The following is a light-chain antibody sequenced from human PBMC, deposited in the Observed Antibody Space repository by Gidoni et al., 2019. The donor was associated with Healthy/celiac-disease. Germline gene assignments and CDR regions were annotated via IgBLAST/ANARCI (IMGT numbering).Light chain of an antibody. V-gene: IGKV1-39*01. CDR1: KSISSY. J-gene: IGKJ4*01. Sequence: DIQMTQSPSSLSASVGDRVTITCRASKSISSYLNWYQQKPGKAPKLLIYAASSLQSGFPSRFSGSGSGTDFTLTISSLQPEDVATYYCQQSYSTPLTFGGGTKVEIK. CDR2: AAS. CDR3: QQSYSTPLT.